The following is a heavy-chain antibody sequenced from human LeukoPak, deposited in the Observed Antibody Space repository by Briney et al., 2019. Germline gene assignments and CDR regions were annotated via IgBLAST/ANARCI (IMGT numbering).Heavy chain of an antibody. CDR3: ASSRLWFGDGEDY. CDR2: INHSGST. J-gene: IGHJ4*02. D-gene: IGHD3-10*01. CDR1: GGSFSGYY. Sequence: SETLSLTCAVYGGSFSGYYWSWIRQPPGKGLEWIGEINHSGSTNYNPSLKSRVTISVDTSKNQFSLKLSSVTAADTAVYYCASSRLWFGDGEDYWGQGTLVTVSS. V-gene: IGHV4-34*01.